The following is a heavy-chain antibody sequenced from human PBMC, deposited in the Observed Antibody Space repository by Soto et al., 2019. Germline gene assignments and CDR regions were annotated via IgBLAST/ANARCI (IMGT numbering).Heavy chain of an antibody. CDR2: ISAYNGNT. V-gene: IGHV1-18*01. D-gene: IGHD2-15*01. J-gene: IGHJ6*03. Sequence: ASVKVSCKASGYTFTSYGISWVRQAPGQGLEWMGWISAYNGNTNYAQKLQGRVTMTTDTSTSTAYMELRSLRSDDTAVYYCARRMGYCSGGSCYSLYYYMDVWGKGTTVTV. CDR3: ARRMGYCSGGSCYSLYYYMDV. CDR1: GYTFTSYG.